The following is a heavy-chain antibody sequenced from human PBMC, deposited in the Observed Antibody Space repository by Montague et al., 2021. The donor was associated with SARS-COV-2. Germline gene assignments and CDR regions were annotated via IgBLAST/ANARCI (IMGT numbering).Heavy chain of an antibody. CDR3: ARATEWRGYYYYYYMDV. CDR2: TYYGSRWFN. D-gene: IGHD1-14*01. J-gene: IGHJ6*03. CDR1: GDSVSSNSAA. Sequence: CAISGDSVSSNSAAWNWIRQSPSRGLEWLGRTYYGSRWFNDYAVSMRSRITINPDTSKNQFSLQLNSVTPEDTAVYYCARATEWRGYYYYYYMDVWGKGTTVTVSS. V-gene: IGHV6-1*01.